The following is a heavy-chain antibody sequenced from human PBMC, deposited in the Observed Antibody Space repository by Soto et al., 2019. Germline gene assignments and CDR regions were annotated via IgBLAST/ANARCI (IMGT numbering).Heavy chain of an antibody. D-gene: IGHD3-10*01. V-gene: IGHV4-34*01. Sequence: SETLSLTCAVYGGSFSGYYWSWIRQPPGKGLEWIGEINHSGSTNYNPSLKSRVTISVDTSKNQFSLKLSSVTAADTAVYYCARGGMVRGVTYYYYYGMDVWGQGTTVTVSS. CDR2: INHSGST. CDR3: ARGGMVRGVTYYYYYGMDV. J-gene: IGHJ6*02. CDR1: GGSFSGYY.